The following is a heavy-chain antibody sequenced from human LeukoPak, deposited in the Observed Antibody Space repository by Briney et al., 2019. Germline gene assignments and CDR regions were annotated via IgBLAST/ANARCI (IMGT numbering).Heavy chain of an antibody. Sequence: SETLSLTCTVSGGTISSYYWSWIRQPPGKGLEWIGYNSYSGNTNYNPSLKSRVTISVDTSKNHFSLNLSSVTAADTAVYYCARVGSGSFDYWGQGTLVTVSS. D-gene: IGHD1-26*01. J-gene: IGHJ4*02. CDR3: ARVGSGSFDY. V-gene: IGHV4-59*01. CDR2: NSYSGNT. CDR1: GGTISSYY.